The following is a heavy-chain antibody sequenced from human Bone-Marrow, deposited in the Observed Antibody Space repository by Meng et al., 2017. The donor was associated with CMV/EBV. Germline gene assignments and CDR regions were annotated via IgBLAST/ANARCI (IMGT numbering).Heavy chain of an antibody. D-gene: IGHD3-22*01. CDR2: ISDRGST. V-gene: IGHV4-31*03. CDR3: TTCDPRRDYYATRGYCAY. J-gene: IGHJ4*02. Sequence: SETLSLTCTVSGGSLRSGGYYWTWIRQHPGKGLEWIGHISDRGSTSYNPSLKSRVDSSVDPSKKQFSLSLKSVTAADTAVYYCTTCDPRRDYYATRGYCAYWGQGTLVTVSS. CDR1: GGSLRSGGYY.